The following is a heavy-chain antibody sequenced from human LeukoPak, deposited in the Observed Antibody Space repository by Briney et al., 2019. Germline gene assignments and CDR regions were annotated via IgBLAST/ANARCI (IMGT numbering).Heavy chain of an antibody. D-gene: IGHD3-10*01. V-gene: IGHV4-34*01. CDR1: GGSFSGYY. Sequence: SETLSLTCAVYGGSFSGYYWSWIRQPPGKGLEWIGEINHSGSTNYNPSLKSRVTISVDTPKNQFSLKLSSVTAADTAVHYCARSPWYYYGSGSYYNAPKYFDYWGQGTLVTVSS. CDR3: ARSPWYYYGSGSYYNAPKYFDY. CDR2: INHSGST. J-gene: IGHJ4*02.